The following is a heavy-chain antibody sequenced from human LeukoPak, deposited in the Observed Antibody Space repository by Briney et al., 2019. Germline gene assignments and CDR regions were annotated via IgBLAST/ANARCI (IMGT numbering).Heavy chain of an antibody. CDR1: GFTFSSYA. CDR3: ARDKTDWNHYFDY. V-gene: IGHV3-30-3*01. CDR2: ISYDGSNK. J-gene: IGHJ4*02. Sequence: GGSLRLSCAASGFTFSSYAMHWVRQAPCKGLEWVAVISYDGSNKYYADSVKGRFTISRDNSKNTLYLQMNSLRAEDTAVYYCARDKTDWNHYFDYWGQGTLVTVSS. D-gene: IGHD1-1*01.